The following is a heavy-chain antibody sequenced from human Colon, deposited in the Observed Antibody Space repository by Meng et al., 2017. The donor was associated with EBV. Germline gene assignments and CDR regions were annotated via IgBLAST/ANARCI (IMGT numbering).Heavy chain of an antibody. CDR3: VISSHN. J-gene: IGHJ4*02. CDR1: CGALTGTSSY. CDR2: MYYRGTT. Sequence: QLHLPVYGPGSVHPSETLSLTFTISCGALTGTSSYWRWVRPPPGKGLEWIGSMYYRGTTNYNPSLKSRISMSVDISKTQFSLNVNSVTAADTAIYYCVISSHNWGQGTLVTVSS. V-gene: IGHV4-39*07. D-gene: IGHD3-3*02.